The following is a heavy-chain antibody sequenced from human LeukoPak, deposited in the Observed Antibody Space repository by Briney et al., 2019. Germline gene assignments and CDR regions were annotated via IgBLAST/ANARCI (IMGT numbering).Heavy chain of an antibody. CDR3: TRGMVRGVKGFDY. V-gene: IGHV3-49*03. Sequence: QTGGSLRLSCTASGFTFGDYAMSWFRQAPGKGLEWVGFIRSKAYGGTTEYAASVKGRFTVSRDDSKSIAYLQMNSLKTEDTAVYYCTRGMVRGVKGFDYWGQGTLVTASS. D-gene: IGHD3-10*01. CDR1: GFTFGDYA. CDR2: IRSKAYGGTT. J-gene: IGHJ4*02.